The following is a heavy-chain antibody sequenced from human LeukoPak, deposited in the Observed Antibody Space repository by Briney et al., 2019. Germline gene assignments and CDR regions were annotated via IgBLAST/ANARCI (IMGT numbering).Heavy chain of an antibody. CDR1: GYTFTGYY. Sequence: ASVKVSCKASGYTFTGYYMHWVRQAPGQGLEWMGWINPNSGGTSYAQKFQGRVTMTRDTSISTAYMELSRLRSDDTAVYYCARDRATNWFDPWGQGTLVTVSS. CDR2: INPNSGGT. CDR3: ARDRATNWFDP. J-gene: IGHJ5*02. D-gene: IGHD3-10*01. V-gene: IGHV1-2*02.